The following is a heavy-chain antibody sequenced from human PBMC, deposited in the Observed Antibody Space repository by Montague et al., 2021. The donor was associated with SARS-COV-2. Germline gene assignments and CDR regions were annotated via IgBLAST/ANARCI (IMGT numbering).Heavy chain of an antibody. CDR3: ARESLHLTGYYNDYFDD. Sequence: TLSLTCTVSGGSISSGSYYWNWIRQPAGKGLEWIGRIYTSGSTNYNPSLKSRVTISVDTSKNQFSLKLSSVTAADTAVYYCARESLHLTGYYNDYFDDWGQGTLVTVSS. CDR2: IYTSGST. J-gene: IGHJ4*02. CDR1: GGSISSGSYY. D-gene: IGHD3-9*01. V-gene: IGHV4-61*02.